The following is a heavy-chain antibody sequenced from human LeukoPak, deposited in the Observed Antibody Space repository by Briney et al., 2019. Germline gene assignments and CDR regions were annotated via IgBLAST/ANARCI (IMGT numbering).Heavy chain of an antibody. Sequence: SGTLSLTCAVSGGSINSSNWWSWVRQPPGKGLEWIGYIYYTGSTYYNPSLKSRVTISVDTSKNQFSLKFNSVTAADTAMYYCARSRWLQLVDYWGQGTLVTVSS. J-gene: IGHJ4*02. V-gene: IGHV4-4*02. CDR2: IYYTGST. CDR3: ARSRWLQLVDY. D-gene: IGHD5-24*01. CDR1: GGSINSSNW.